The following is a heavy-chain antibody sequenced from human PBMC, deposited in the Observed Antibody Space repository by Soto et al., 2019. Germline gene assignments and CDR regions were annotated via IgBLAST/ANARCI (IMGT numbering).Heavy chain of an antibody. D-gene: IGHD4-17*01. CDR3: ARHDVLATVTTDFYYFDY. CDR2: IYYSGST. J-gene: IGHJ4*02. V-gene: IGHV4-59*08. CDR1: GGSLSRYY. Sequence: PSETLSLTCTVSGGSLSRYYWSWIRQPPGKGLEWIGYIYYSGSTNYNPSLKSRVTISVDTSKNQFSLKLSSVTAADTAVYYCARHDVLATVTTDFYYFDYWGQGTLVTVSS.